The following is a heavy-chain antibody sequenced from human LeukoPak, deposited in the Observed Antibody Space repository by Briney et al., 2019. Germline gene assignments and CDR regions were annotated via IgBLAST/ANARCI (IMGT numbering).Heavy chain of an antibody. CDR3: AGEGQQLVPPLDS. Sequence: SETLSLTCTVSGGSISSYYWSWIRQPPGKGLEWIGYIYYSGSTNYNPSLTSRVTIAIDTSKNQFSLKLSSVTAADSAVYFCAGEGQQLVPPLDSWGQGTLVTVSS. CDR2: IYYSGST. J-gene: IGHJ4*02. V-gene: IGHV4-59*12. D-gene: IGHD6-6*01. CDR1: GGSISSYY.